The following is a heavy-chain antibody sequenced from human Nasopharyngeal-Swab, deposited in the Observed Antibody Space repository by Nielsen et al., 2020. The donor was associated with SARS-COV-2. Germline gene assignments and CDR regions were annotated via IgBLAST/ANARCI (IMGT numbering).Heavy chain of an antibody. J-gene: IGHJ6*02. V-gene: IGHV1-8*01. D-gene: IGHD1-26*01. CDR2: MNPNSGNT. CDR3: ARTGYSGSYPYYYYYYGMDV. CDR1: GYTFTSYD. Sequence: ASVKVSCKASGYTFTSYDINWVRQATGQGLEWMGWMNPNSGNTGYAQKFQGRVTMTRNTSISTAYMELSSLRSEGTAVYYCARTGYSGSYPYYYYYYGMDVWGQGTTVTVSS.